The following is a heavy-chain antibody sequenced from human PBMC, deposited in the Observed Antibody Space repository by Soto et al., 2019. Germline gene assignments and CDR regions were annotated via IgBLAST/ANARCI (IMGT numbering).Heavy chain of an antibody. Sequence: SETLSLTCTVSGGSISSGDYYWSWIRQPPGKGLEWIGYIYYSGSTYYNPSLKSRVTISVDTSKNQFSLKLSSVTAADTAVYYCAREARYCSAGSCYLWRWFDPWGQGTLVTVSS. CDR2: IYYSGST. CDR3: AREARYCSAGSCYLWRWFDP. V-gene: IGHV4-30-4*01. D-gene: IGHD2-15*01. CDR1: GGSISSGDYY. J-gene: IGHJ5*02.